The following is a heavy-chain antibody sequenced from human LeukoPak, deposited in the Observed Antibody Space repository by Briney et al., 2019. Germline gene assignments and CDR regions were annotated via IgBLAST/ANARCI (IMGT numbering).Heavy chain of an antibody. CDR2: INHSGST. CDR1: GGSFSGYY. CDR3: ARGPVTRYSSSWYGSDAFDI. V-gene: IGHV4-34*01. J-gene: IGHJ3*02. D-gene: IGHD6-13*01. Sequence: SETLSLTCAVYGGSFSGYYWSWIRQPPGKGLEWIGEINHSGSTNYNPSLKSRVTISVDTSKNQFSLKLSPVTAADTAVYYCARGPVTRYSSSWYGSDAFDIWGQGTMVTVSS.